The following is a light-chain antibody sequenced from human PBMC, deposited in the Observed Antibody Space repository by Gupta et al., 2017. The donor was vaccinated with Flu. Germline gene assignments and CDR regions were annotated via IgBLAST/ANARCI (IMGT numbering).Light chain of an antibody. CDR3: QQYGSSPWT. V-gene: IGKV3-20*01. CDR2: CAS. CDR1: RRVSSMY. J-gene: IGKJ1*01. Sequence: ELELTQSPGTLSLSPGERATLSCRASRRVSSMYLAWYQQKPGQAPRRLIYCASSRATGIPDRFTGSGSATDFTLTSDRVEPEDFAMYYCQQYGSSPWTFGQGTKVEAK.